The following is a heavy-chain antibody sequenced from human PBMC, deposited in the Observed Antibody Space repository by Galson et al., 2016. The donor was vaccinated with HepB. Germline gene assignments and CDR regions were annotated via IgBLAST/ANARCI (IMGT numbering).Heavy chain of an antibody. CDR3: ARLSSSSYYLDF. CDR1: GASISSTNW. V-gene: IGHV4-4*01. J-gene: IGHJ4*02. CDR2: VYREGST. Sequence: SLRLTCTVSGASISSTNWWTWVRQSPEKGLEWIGEVYREGSTNYNPSLKGRVSLSVDKSRNQFFLDLTSLTAADTAVYFCARLSSSSYYLDFWGQGILVTVSS. D-gene: IGHD6-6*01.